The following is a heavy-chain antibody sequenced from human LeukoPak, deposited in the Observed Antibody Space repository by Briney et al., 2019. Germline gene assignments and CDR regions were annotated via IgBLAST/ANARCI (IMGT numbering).Heavy chain of an antibody. V-gene: IGHV3-30*18. CDR1: GFTFSSYG. CDR2: ISYDGPNK. J-gene: IGHJ4*02. D-gene: IGHD2-15*01. Sequence: GGSLRLSCAASGFTFSSYGMHWVRQAPGKGLEWVAVISYDGPNKYYADSVKGRFTISRDNSKSRLYLQMNSLRAGDAAVYYCAKAPVTTCSGAYCYPFDYWSQGTLVTVSS. CDR3: AKAPVTTCSGAYCYPFDY.